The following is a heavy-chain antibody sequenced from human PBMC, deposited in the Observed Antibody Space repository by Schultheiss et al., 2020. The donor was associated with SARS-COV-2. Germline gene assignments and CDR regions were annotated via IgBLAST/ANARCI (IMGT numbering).Heavy chain of an antibody. V-gene: IGHV3-33*03. Sequence: GGSLRLSCAASGFTFSSYGMHWVRQAPGKGLEWVAVIWYDGSNKYYADSVKGRFTISRDNAKNSLYLQMNSLRAEDTALYYCAKGGFGDYSDAFDIWGQGTMVTVSS. D-gene: IGHD2-15*01. CDR3: AKGGFGDYSDAFDI. CDR2: IWYDGSNK. CDR1: GFTFSSYG. J-gene: IGHJ3*02.